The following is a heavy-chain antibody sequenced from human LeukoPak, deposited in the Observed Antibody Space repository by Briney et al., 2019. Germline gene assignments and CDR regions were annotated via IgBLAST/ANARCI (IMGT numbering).Heavy chain of an antibody. J-gene: IGHJ4*02. D-gene: IGHD5-12*01. V-gene: IGHV4-34*01. CDR3: ARGNSGYGYLFDY. CDR1: GGSFSGYY. Sequence: SETLSLTCAVYGGSFSGYYWSWIRQPPGKGLEWIGEINHSGSTNYNPSLKSRVTISVDTSKNQFSLKLSSVTAADTAVYYCARGNSGYGYLFDYWGQGTLVTVSS. CDR2: INHSGST.